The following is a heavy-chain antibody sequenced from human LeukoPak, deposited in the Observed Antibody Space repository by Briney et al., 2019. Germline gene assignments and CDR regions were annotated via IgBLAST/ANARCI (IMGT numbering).Heavy chain of an antibody. D-gene: IGHD5-12*01. J-gene: IGHJ5*02. CDR2: IYYSGST. CDR3: ARHRVATIHTWFDP. CDR1: GGSISSSSYY. Sequence: SETLSLTCTVSGGSISSSSYYWGWIRQPPGKGLEWIGSIYYSGSTYYNPSLKSRVTISVDTSKNQFSLKLSSVTAADTAVYYCARHRVATIHTWFDPWGQGTLVTVSS. V-gene: IGHV4-39*01.